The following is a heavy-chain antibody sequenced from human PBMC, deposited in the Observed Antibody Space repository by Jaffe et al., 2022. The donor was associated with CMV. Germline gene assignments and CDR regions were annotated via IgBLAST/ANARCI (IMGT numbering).Heavy chain of an antibody. V-gene: IGHV3-23*04. Sequence: EVQLVESGGGLVQPGGSLRLSCAASGFTFSSYAMSWVRQAPGKGLEWVSAISGSGGSTYYADSVKGRFTISRDNSKNTLYLQMNSLRAEDTAVYYCAKDAFSSTRRGHTPPPNWFDPWGQGTLVTVSS. CDR3: AKDAFSSTRRGHTPPPNWFDP. J-gene: IGHJ5*02. D-gene: IGHD2-2*01. CDR2: ISGSGGST. CDR1: GFTFSSYA.